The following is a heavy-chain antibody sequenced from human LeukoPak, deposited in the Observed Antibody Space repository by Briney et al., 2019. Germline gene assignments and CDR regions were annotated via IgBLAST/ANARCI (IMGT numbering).Heavy chain of an antibody. V-gene: IGHV3-7*01. CDR3: ARWGGPRSFDI. CDR1: GFTFSSYS. CDR2: IKQDGSEK. Sequence: QSGGSLRLSCAASGFTFSSYSMNWVRQAPGKGLEWVANIKQDGSEKYYVDSVKGRFTISRDNAKNSLYLQMNSLRAEDTAVYYCARWGGPRSFDIWGQGTMVTVSS. D-gene: IGHD2-15*01. J-gene: IGHJ3*02.